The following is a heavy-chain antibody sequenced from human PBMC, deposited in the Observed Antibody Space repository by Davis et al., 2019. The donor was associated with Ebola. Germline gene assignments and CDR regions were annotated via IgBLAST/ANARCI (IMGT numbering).Heavy chain of an antibody. V-gene: IGHV1-3*01. J-gene: IGHJ4*02. D-gene: IGHD2-2*01. CDR2: INAGNGNT. CDR1: GYTFTSYA. CDR3: ARAPRYIYCSSTSCRYYFDY. Sequence: ASVKVSCKASGYTFTSYAMHWVRQAPGQRLEWMGWINAGNGNTKYSQKFQGRVTITRDTSASTAYMELSSLRSEDTAVYYCARAPRYIYCSSTSCRYYFDYWGQGTLVTVSS.